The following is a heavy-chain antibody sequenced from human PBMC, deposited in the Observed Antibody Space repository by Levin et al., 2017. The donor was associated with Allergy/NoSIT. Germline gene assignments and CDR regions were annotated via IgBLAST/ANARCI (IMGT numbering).Heavy chain of an antibody. Sequence: PSETLSLTCTVSGGSISSSSYYWGWIRQPPGKGLEWIGSIYYSGSTYYNPSLKSRVTISVDTSKNQFSLKLSSVTAADTAVYYCARDHPERGYSYGLYYYYGMDVWGQGTTVTVSS. V-gene: IGHV4-39*01. CDR2: IYYSGST. CDR3: ARDHPERGYSYGLYYYYGMDV. CDR1: GGSISSSSYY. J-gene: IGHJ6*02. D-gene: IGHD5-18*01.